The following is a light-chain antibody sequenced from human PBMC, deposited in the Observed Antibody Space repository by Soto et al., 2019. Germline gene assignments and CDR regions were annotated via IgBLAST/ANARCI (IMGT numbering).Light chain of an antibody. Sequence: DVVLTQSPDSLTVSLGERATINCKSSQSLLYKSNNKNYFAWYQQRPGQPPKLLISWASTRESGVPDRFSGSGSGTDFTLTITSLQAEDVAVYSCQQYYSSPWTFGQGTKVEIK. J-gene: IGKJ1*01. CDR3: QQYYSSPWT. CDR2: WAS. V-gene: IGKV4-1*01. CDR1: QSLLYKSNNKNY.